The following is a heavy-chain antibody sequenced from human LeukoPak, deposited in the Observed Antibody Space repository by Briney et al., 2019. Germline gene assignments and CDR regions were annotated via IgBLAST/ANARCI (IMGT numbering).Heavy chain of an antibody. CDR1: GFTFCTYG. CDR2: IRYDGSNK. V-gene: IGHV3-30*02. D-gene: IGHD3-3*01. J-gene: IGHJ4*02. Sequence: PGGSLRLSCEASGFTFCTYGMHWVRQAPGKGLEGVAFIRYDGSNKYYADSVRGRFTLSRDNSKNTLYLQMNSLRAEDTAVYYCAKDPYDFWGGYYFVELDYWGQGTLVTVSS. CDR3: AKDPYDFWGGYYFVELDY.